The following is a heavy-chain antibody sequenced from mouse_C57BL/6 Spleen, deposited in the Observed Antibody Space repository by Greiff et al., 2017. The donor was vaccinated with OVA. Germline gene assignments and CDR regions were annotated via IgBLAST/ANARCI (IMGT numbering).Heavy chain of an antibody. CDR2: ISSGGSYT. Sequence: EVKVVESGGDLVKPGGSLKLSCAASGFTFSSYGMSWVRQTPDKRLEWVATISSGGSYTYYPDSVKGRFTISRDNAKNTLYLQMSSLKSEDTAMYYCARQDDYDGVYWYFDVWGTGTTVTVSS. D-gene: IGHD2-4*01. J-gene: IGHJ1*03. V-gene: IGHV5-6*01. CDR3: ARQDDYDGVYWYFDV. CDR1: GFTFSSYG.